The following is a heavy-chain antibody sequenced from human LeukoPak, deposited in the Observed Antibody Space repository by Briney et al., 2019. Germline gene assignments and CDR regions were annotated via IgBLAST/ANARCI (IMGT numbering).Heavy chain of an antibody. CDR1: GFPFSSYG. CDR3: AREVVGHVDTAMVLDY. D-gene: IGHD5-18*01. Sequence: PGGSLRLSCAASGFPFSSYGMHWVRQAPGKGLEWVAVLSYDGSNEYYADSVKGRFTISRDNSKNTLYLQMNSLRVEDTAVYYCAREVVGHVDTAMVLDYWGQGTLVTVSS. V-gene: IGHV3-30*03. J-gene: IGHJ4*02. CDR2: LSYDGSNE.